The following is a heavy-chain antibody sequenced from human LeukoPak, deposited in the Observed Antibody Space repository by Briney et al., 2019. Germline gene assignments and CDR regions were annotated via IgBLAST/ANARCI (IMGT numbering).Heavy chain of an antibody. V-gene: IGHV3-30-3*01. D-gene: IGHD4-17*01. CDR2: ISYDGSNK. J-gene: IGHJ6*02. CDR1: GFTFSSYA. Sequence: PGGSLRLSCAASGFTFSSYAMRWVRQAPGKGLEWVAVISYDGSNKYYADSVKGRFTISRDNSKNTLYLQMNSLRAEDTAVYYCAREATYGDYALRYYGMDVWGQGTTVTVSS. CDR3: AREATYGDYALRYYGMDV.